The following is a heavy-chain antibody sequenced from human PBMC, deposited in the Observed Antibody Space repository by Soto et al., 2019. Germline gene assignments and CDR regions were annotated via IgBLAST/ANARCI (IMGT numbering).Heavy chain of an antibody. CDR3: ARDHPHSYGVYYFDY. V-gene: IGHV4-59*01. Sequence: SEALALTCTFSGGSISGYYWSWIRQPPGKGLEWIGDNYSSGRTHYNPSLHSRVTFSADTSKNQVSLKVRSVTAADTAVYYCARDHPHSYGVYYFDYWGQGTPVTVSS. CDR1: GGSISGYY. D-gene: IGHD5-18*01. CDR2: NYSSGRT. J-gene: IGHJ4*02.